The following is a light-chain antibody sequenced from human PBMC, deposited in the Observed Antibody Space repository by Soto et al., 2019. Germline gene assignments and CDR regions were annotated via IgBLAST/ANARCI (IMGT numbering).Light chain of an antibody. J-gene: IGKJ1*01. CDR2: GSS. CDR1: QTPKNY. Sequence: DIQMTQSPSSLSASVGDTVTITCRADQTPKNYVNWYQQKPGRAPKRLIYGSSSLQSGVPSRFSGRGSGTEFTLTISSLQPEDFATYYCLQHNVFPRTFGQGTKVDIK. CDR3: LQHNVFPRT. V-gene: IGKV1-17*01.